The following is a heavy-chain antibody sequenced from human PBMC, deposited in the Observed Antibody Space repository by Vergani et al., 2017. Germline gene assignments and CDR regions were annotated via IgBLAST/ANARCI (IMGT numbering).Heavy chain of an antibody. J-gene: IGHJ6*04. V-gene: IGHV1-69*02. Sequence: QVQLVQSGAEVKKPGSSVKVSCKASGGTFSSYTISWVRQAPGQGLEWMGRIIPILGIANYAQKFQGRVTITADKSTSTAYMELSSLRSEDTAVYYCARAPKRELWFGELYVWGKGTTVTVSS. D-gene: IGHD3-10*01. CDR2: IIPILGIA. CDR1: GGTFSSYT. CDR3: ARAPKRELWFGELYV.